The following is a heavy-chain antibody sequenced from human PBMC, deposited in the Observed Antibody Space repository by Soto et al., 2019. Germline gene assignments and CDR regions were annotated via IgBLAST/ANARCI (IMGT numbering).Heavy chain of an antibody. Sequence: EVQLVETGGGLIQPGGSLSLSCAASGFNVSSKYMHWVRQAPGKGLEWVSLTYTGGNSFYASSVKGRFIVSRDISKITLYLQMNSLSAEDTAVYYCAREGFPSGLDYWGQGSLVTVSS. CDR1: GFNVSSKY. V-gene: IGHV3-53*02. J-gene: IGHJ4*02. D-gene: IGHD2-8*02. CDR3: AREGFPSGLDY. CDR2: TYTGGNS.